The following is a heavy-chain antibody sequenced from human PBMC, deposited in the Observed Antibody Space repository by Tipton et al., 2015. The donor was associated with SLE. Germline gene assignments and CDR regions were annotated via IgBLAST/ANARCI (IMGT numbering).Heavy chain of an antibody. J-gene: IGHJ4*02. CDR3: ARLADGYRTDY. CDR1: GGSISSSSYY. Sequence: TLSLTCTVSGGSISSSSYYWGWIRQPPGKGLEWIANIYYSGSTYYNPSLKSRVAMSVDTSKNQFSLKLSSVIAADTAVYYCARLADGYRTDYWGQGTLVTVSS. D-gene: IGHD5-24*01. V-gene: IGHV4-39*01. CDR2: IYYSGST.